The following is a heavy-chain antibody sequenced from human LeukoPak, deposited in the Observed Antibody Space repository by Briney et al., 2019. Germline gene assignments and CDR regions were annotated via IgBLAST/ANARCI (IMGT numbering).Heavy chain of an antibody. V-gene: IGHV4-61*02. D-gene: IGHD6-19*01. CDR2: IYTSGST. CDR3: ARDRQWLAHNWFDP. CDR1: GGSISSGSYY. Sequence: SQTLSLTCTVSGGSISSGSYYWSWIRQPAGKGLEWIGRIYTSGSTNYNPSLKSQVTIPVDTSKNQFSLKLSSVTAADTAVYYCARDRQWLAHNWFDPWGQGTLVTVSS. J-gene: IGHJ5*02.